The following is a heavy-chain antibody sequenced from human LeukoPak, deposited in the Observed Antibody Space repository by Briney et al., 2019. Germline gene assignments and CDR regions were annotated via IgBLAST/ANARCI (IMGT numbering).Heavy chain of an antibody. V-gene: IGHV4-34*01. CDR2: INHSGST. J-gene: IGHJ5*02. Sequence: SETLSLTCTVSGGSFSGYYWSWIRQPPGKGLEWIGEINHSGSTNYNPSLKSRVTISVDTSKNQFSLKLSSVTAADTAVYYCARPPFRGWFVPWGQGTLVTVSS. CDR1: GGSFSGYY. D-gene: IGHD3-10*01. CDR3: ARPPFRGWFVP.